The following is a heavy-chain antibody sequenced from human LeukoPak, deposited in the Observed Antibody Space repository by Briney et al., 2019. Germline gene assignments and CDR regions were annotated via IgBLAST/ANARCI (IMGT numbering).Heavy chain of an antibody. J-gene: IGHJ4*02. CDR1: GGSFSGYY. CDR2: INHSGST. CDR3: ARLGGGWEPFDY. D-gene: IGHD1-26*01. V-gene: IGHV4-34*01. Sequence: SETLSLTCAVYGGSFSGYYWSWIRQPPGKGLEWIGEINHSGSTNYNPSLKSRVTISVDTSKNQFSLKLSSVTAADTAVYYCARLGGGWEPFDYWGQGTLVTVSS.